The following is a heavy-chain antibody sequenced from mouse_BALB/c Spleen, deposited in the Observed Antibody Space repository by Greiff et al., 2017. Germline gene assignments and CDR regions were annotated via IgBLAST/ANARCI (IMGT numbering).Heavy chain of an antibody. V-gene: IGHV1S22*01. D-gene: IGHD2-4*01. CDR3: TRGMITNVPLFAY. CDR2: IYPGSGST. Sequence: LQQPGSELVRPGASVKLSCKASGYTFTSYWMHWVKQRPGQGLEWIGNIYPGSGSTNYDEKFKSKATLTVDTSSSTAYMQLSSLTSEDSAVYYCTRGMITNVPLFAYWVQGTLVTVSA. J-gene: IGHJ3*01. CDR1: GYTFTSYW.